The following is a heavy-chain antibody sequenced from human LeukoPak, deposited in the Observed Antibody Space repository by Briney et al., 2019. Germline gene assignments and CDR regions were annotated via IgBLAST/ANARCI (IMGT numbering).Heavy chain of an antibody. V-gene: IGHV4-39*01. Sequence: SETLSLTCTVSGGSISSYYWGWIRQPPGKGLEWIGSIYYSGSTYYNPSLKSRVTISVDTSKNQFSLKLSSVTAADTAVYYCARQAVAGNVFDYWGQGTLVTVSS. CDR1: GGSISSYY. CDR2: IYYSGST. CDR3: ARQAVAGNVFDY. D-gene: IGHD6-19*01. J-gene: IGHJ4*02.